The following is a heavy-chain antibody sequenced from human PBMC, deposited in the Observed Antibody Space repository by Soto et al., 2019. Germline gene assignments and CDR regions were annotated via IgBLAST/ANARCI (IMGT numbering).Heavy chain of an antibody. CDR3: ARQPTTGDTDLWFDP. CDR2: IFYSGST. V-gene: IGHV4-39*01. J-gene: IGHJ5*02. CDR1: GGCISTSRSY. Sequence: PSETLSLTCNVSGGCISTSRSYWAWIRQPPGEGLEWLANIFYSGSTYYNPSLASRVTVSVDTSKNEFSLKLRSVTAADTAVYYCARQPTTGDTDLWFDPWGQGTLVTVSS. D-gene: IGHD2-21*01.